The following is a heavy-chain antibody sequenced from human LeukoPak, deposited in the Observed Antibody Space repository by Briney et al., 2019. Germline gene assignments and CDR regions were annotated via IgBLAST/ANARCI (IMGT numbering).Heavy chain of an antibody. Sequence: AASVKVSCKASGGTFSSYAISWVRQAPGQGLEWMGGIIPIFGTANYAQKFQGRVTVTRDTSTSTVYMELSSLRSEDTAVYYCARDRGYCSSTSCYWGMDVWGQGTTVTVSS. CDR2: IIPIFGTA. V-gene: IGHV1-69*05. CDR1: GGTFSSYA. CDR3: ARDRGYCSSTSCYWGMDV. D-gene: IGHD2-2*01. J-gene: IGHJ6*02.